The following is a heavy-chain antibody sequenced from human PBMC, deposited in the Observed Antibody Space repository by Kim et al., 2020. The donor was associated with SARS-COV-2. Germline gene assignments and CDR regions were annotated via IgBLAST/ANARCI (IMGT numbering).Heavy chain of an antibody. CDR1: GGSFSGYY. CDR3: ARGPRGGSYYYYYGMDV. Sequence: SETLSLTCAVYGGSFSGYYWSWIRQPPGKGLEWIGEINHSGSTNYNPSLKSRVTISVDTSKNQFSLKLSSVTAADTAVYYCARGPRGGSYYYYYGMDVWGQGTTVTVSS. V-gene: IGHV4-34*01. J-gene: IGHJ6*02. D-gene: IGHD2-15*01. CDR2: INHSGST.